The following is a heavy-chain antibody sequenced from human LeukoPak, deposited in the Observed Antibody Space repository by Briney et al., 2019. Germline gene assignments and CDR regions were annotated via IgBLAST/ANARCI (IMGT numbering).Heavy chain of an antibody. CDR2: ISSSGSTI. Sequence: GGSLRLSCAASGFTFSSYEMNWVRQAPGKGLEWVSYISSSGSTIYYADSVKGRFTISRDNAKKSLYLHMNSLRAEDTGVYYCARDGSGWYDYWGQGTPVTVSS. CDR3: ARDGSGWYDY. J-gene: IGHJ4*02. D-gene: IGHD6-19*01. V-gene: IGHV3-48*03. CDR1: GFTFSSYE.